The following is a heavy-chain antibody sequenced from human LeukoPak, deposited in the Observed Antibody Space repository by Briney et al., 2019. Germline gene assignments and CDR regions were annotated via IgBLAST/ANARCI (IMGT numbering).Heavy chain of an antibody. D-gene: IGHD2-15*01. Sequence: SEALSLTCTVSGGSISSYYWSWIRQPPGKGLEWIGYIYYSGSTNYNPSLKSRVTISVDTSKNQFSLKLSSVTAADTAVYYCARDWVGSSHWYFDLWGRGTLVTVSS. J-gene: IGHJ2*01. CDR1: GGSISSYY. V-gene: IGHV4-59*01. CDR2: IYYSGST. CDR3: ARDWVGSSHWYFDL.